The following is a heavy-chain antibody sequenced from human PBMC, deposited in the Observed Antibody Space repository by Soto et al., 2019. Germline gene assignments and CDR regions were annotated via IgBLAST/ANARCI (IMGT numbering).Heavy chain of an antibody. D-gene: IGHD3-9*01. V-gene: IGHV3-64D*06. CDR1: GFTFSSYA. CDR2: ISSNGGST. J-gene: IGHJ4*02. CDR3: VKDRKYYDILTGYSYFDY. Sequence: GGSLRLSCSASGFTFSSYAMHWVRQAPGKGLEYVSAISSNGGSTYYADSVKGRFTISRDNSKNTLYLQMSSLRAEDTAVYYCVKDRKYYDILTGYSYFDYWGQGTLVTVSS.